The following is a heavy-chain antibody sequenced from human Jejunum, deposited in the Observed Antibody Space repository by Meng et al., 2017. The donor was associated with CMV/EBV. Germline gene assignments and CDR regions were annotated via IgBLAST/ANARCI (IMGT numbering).Heavy chain of an antibody. D-gene: IGHD2-2*01. Sequence: YAMHWARQAPGKGLEWVSGISWNSGNLGYADSVKGRFTISRDNAKNSLYLQMNTLRAEDTALYYCAKDFGPSLVPAAIWSYGMDVWGQGTTVTVSS. V-gene: IGHV3-9*01. CDR1: YA. J-gene: IGHJ6*02. CDR3: AKDFGPSLVPAAIWSYGMDV. CDR2: ISWNSGNL.